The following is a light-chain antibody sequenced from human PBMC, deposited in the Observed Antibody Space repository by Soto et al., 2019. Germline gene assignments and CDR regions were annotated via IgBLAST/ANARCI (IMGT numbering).Light chain of an antibody. CDR2: WAS. CDR3: QQYYSNPQT. J-gene: IGKJ2*01. Sequence: DIVMTQSPDSLVVSLGERATLNCKSSQSVLYSSNNKNYLAWYQQKPGQPPKLLIYWASTRESGVPDRFSGSGSGTDFTLTISSLQAEAVAVYYCQQYYSNPQTFGQGTKLEIK. CDR1: QSVLYSSNNKNY. V-gene: IGKV4-1*01.